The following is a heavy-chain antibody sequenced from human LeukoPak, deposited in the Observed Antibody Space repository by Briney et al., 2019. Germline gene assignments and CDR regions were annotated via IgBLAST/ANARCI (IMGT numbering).Heavy chain of an antibody. J-gene: IGHJ4*02. V-gene: IGHV1-2*04. CDR3: ARGIAAAVPAFDY. Sequence: GASVKVSCKASGYTFTGYYMHWVRQAPGQGLEWMGWINPNSGGTNYAQKFQGWVAMTRDTSISTAYMELSRLRSDDTAVYYCARGIAAAVPAFDYWGQGTLVTVSS. CDR1: GYTFTGYY. CDR2: INPNSGGT. D-gene: IGHD6-13*01.